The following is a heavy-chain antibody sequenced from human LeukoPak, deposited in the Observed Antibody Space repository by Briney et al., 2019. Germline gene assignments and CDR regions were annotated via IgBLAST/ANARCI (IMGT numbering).Heavy chain of an antibody. V-gene: IGHV3-7*01. CDR2: MNQDETEK. CDR3: ATGFGSDY. J-gene: IGHJ4*02. CDR1: GFTFSSNW. Sequence: HLGSLRLSSAASGFTFSSNWMTWVRQALGKGLEWVANMNQDETEKYYLDSVKGRFTISRDNAKKSLYLQMNSLRAEDTAVYYCATGFGSDYWGQGTLVTVSS. D-gene: IGHD1-26*01.